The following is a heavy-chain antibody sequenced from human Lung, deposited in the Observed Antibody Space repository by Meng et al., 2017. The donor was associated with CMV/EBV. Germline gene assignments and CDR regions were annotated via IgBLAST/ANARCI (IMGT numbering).Heavy chain of an antibody. V-gene: IGHV3-30-3*01. D-gene: IGHD2-21*01. Sequence: QVQLVESGXGVVQRXRSLGLXRAASGFTFSSYAMHWVRQAPGKGLEWVAVISYDGSNKYYADSVKGRFTISRDNSKNTLYLQMNSLRAEDTAVYYCARDAGGGDCFDYWGQGTLGTVSS. CDR2: ISYDGSNK. CDR3: ARDAGGGDCFDY. CDR1: GFTFSSYA. J-gene: IGHJ4*02.